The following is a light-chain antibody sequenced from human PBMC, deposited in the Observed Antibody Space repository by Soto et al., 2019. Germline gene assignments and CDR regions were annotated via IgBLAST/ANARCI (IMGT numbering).Light chain of an antibody. V-gene: IGKV4-1*01. Sequence: DIVMTQSPDSLAVSLGERATINCKSSQSILYSSNNKNYLAWYQQKPGQPPKLLIYWASTRESGVPDRFSGSGSGKDFTLTISSLQAEDVAVYYCQQYYSPWTFGQGTKVEIK. CDR2: WAS. CDR1: QSILYSSNNKNY. J-gene: IGKJ1*01. CDR3: QQYYSPWT.